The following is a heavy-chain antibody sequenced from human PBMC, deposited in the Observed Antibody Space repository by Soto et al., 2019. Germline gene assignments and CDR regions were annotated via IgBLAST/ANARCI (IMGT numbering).Heavy chain of an antibody. D-gene: IGHD2-15*01. CDR2: LNCYNGNT. CDR1: GYTFRGYG. V-gene: IGHV1-18*01. CDR3: ATTAAYYHGMDV. J-gene: IGHJ6*02. Sequence: GAAVKVSCKASGYTFRGYGISWVRQAPGQGLEWMGWLNCYNGNTHYAQTFQDRVTLTTDTSTNTAYMELRSLRSEDTAVYYRATTAAYYHGMDVWG.